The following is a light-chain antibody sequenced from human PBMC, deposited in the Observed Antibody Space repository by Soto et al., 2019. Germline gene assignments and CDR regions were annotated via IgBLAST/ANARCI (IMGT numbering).Light chain of an antibody. CDR1: QSISTY. V-gene: IGKV1-39*01. Sequence: DIQMTQSPAALAATVGLGGSRTSQASQSISTYLTWYEQKPGKAPNLLIYGASNLQTGVPSRFSGGGSGTDFTLTISSLQPEDFAIYYCQQSYTSPVTFGGGTKVDIK. J-gene: IGKJ4*01. CDR2: GAS. CDR3: QQSYTSPVT.